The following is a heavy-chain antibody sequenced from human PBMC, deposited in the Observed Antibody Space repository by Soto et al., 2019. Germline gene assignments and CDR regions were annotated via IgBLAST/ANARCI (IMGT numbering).Heavy chain of an antibody. J-gene: IGHJ6*02. CDR1: GFTFSSHG. D-gene: IGHD1-26*01. CDR2: LSHGGGTT. CDR3: ARETRVGAPSSYYGMDV. V-gene: IGHV3-23*01. Sequence: GGSLRLSCAASGFTFSSHGMSWVRQVPGKGLEWIAGLSHGGGTTYYADSVEGQFTISRDNSNNTVYLQMNNLRVEDTAVYYCARETRVGAPSSYYGMDVWGQGTTVTVSS.